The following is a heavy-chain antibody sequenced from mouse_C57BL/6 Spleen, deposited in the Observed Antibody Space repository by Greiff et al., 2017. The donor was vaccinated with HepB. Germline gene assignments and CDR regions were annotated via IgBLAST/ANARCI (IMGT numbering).Heavy chain of an antibody. CDR1: GYAFTNYL. CDR2: INPGSGGT. V-gene: IGHV1-54*01. J-gene: IGHJ4*01. Sequence: QVQLQQSGAELVRPGPSVKVSCKASGYAFTNYLIEWVKQRPGQGLEWIGVINPGSGGTNYNEKFKGKATLTADKSSSTAYMQLSSLTSEDSAVYFCARDGRWAMDYWGQGTSVTVSS. D-gene: IGHD1-1*01. CDR3: ARDGRWAMDY.